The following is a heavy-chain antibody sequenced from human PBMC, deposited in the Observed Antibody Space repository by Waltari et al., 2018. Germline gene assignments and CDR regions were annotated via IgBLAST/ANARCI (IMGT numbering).Heavy chain of an antibody. CDR2: FYHSETT. D-gene: IGHD2-2*02. Sequence: QVQLQESGPGLVKPSETLSLTCAVSDYSISSGRYWGWIRQPPGKGLEWIGTFYHSETTYYNPSLSSRVAISVDTSKNQFSLKLTSVTAADTAVYYCARGTRRYHFDSWGQGTLVTVSS. CDR1: DYSISSGRY. V-gene: IGHV4-38-2*01. J-gene: IGHJ4*02. CDR3: ARGTRRYHFDS.